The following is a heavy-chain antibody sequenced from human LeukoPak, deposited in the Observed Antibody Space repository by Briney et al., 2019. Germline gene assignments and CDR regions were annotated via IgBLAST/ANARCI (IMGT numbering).Heavy chain of an antibody. CDR2: ISGGGGGT. CDR1: GFTFSSYA. D-gene: IGHD3-10*01. J-gene: IGHJ4*02. CDR3: AKSYDSGSYWDY. Sequence: GGSLRLSCAASGFTFSSYAMSWVRQAPGKGLEWVSGISGGGGGTDYADSVKGRFTISRDNSKNTLNLQMDSLRAEDTAVYYCAKSYDSGSYWDYWGQGTLVTVSS. V-gene: IGHV3-23*01.